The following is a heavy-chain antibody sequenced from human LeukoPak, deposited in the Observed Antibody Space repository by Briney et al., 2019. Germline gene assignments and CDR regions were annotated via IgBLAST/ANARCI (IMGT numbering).Heavy chain of an antibody. CDR2: INPSGGST. V-gene: IGHV1-46*01. Sequence: VASVKVSCKASGYTFTTYYMHWVRQAPGQGLEWMGRINPSGGSTINAQRLQGRVTMTRDVSTGTVYMELSSLGSDDTAVYYCARDSTYYDILTGYYQDWFDPWGQGTLVTVSS. CDR1: GYTFTTYY. D-gene: IGHD3-9*01. CDR3: ARDSTYYDILTGYYQDWFDP. J-gene: IGHJ5*02.